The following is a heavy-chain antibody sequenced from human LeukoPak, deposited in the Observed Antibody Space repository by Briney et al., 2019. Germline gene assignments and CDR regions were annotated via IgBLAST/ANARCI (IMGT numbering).Heavy chain of an antibody. D-gene: IGHD3-10*01. V-gene: IGHV5-51*01. CDR1: GYSFTSYW. J-gene: IGHJ4*02. CDR2: IYPGDSDT. Sequence: GESLKISCKGSGYSFTSYWIGWVRQLPGKGLEWMGIIYPGDSDTRYSPSFQGQITISADRSISTAYLQWSSLKASDTAMYYCARCDRFDGFDYWGQGTLVTVSS. CDR3: ARCDRFDGFDY.